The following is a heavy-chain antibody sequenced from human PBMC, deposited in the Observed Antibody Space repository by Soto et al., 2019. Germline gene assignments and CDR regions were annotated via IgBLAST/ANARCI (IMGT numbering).Heavy chain of an antibody. D-gene: IGHD4-4*01. CDR2: INQDGSEK. J-gene: IGHJ4*02. CDR3: AKAKGRHLQYDY. V-gene: IGHV3-7*03. CDR1: GFTFNSFW. Sequence: GGSLRLSCAASGFTFNSFWMNWVRQAPGKGLEWVANINQDGSEKYYVDSVKGRFTISRDNAKNSLYLQMNSLRAEDTALYYCAKAKGRHLQYDYWGQGTLVTVSS.